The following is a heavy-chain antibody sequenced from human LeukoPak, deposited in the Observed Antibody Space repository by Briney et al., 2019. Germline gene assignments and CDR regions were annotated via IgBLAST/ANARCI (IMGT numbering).Heavy chain of an antibody. CDR1: GFTFSDSA. D-gene: IGHD2-2*01. CDR2: ISGSGGST. Sequence: PGGSLKLSCAASGFTFSDSAMHWVRQASGKGLEWVSAISGSGGSTYYADSVKGRFTISRDNSKNTLYLQMNSLRAEDTAVYYCAKGLGYCSSTSCWDYYYMDVWGKGTTVTVSS. CDR3: AKGLGYCSSTSCWDYYYMDV. V-gene: IGHV3-23*01. J-gene: IGHJ6*03.